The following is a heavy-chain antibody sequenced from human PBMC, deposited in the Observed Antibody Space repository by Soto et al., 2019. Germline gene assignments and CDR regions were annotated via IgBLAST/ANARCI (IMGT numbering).Heavy chain of an antibody. CDR1: GDSISSADYY. V-gene: IGHV4-30-4*01. D-gene: IGHD1-1*01. Sequence: SETLSLTCTVSGDSISSADYYWSWIRQTPGKGLEWIGHIFYSGTTYYNPSLKSRLTISVDTSKNHFPLRLTSVTAADTAVYYCARDLWVEPELYYYGMDVWGQGTTVTVSS. CDR3: ARDLWVEPELYYYGMDV. J-gene: IGHJ6*02. CDR2: IFYSGTT.